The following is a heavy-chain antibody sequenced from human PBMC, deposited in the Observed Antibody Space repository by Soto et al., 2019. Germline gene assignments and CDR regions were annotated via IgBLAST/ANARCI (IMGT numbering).Heavy chain of an antibody. CDR3: AKETFRY. J-gene: IGHJ4*02. Sequence: QVQLVESGGGVVQPGRSLRLSCAASGFTFSSYGMHWVRQAPGKGLEWVAVISYDGSNKYYADSVKGRFTISRDNSKNMLYLQMNSLRAEDTAVYYCAKETFRYWGQGTLVTVSS. CDR2: ISYDGSNK. D-gene: IGHD3-3*02. V-gene: IGHV3-30*18. CDR1: GFTFSSYG.